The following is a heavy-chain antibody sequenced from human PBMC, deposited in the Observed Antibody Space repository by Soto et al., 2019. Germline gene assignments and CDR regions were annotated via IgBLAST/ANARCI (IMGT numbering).Heavy chain of an antibody. Sequence: ASVKVSCKASGYTFTGYYMHWVRQAPGQGLEWMGWINPNSGGTNYAQKFQGRVTMTRDTSISTAYMELSRLRSDDTAVYYCARDRGRRLSPYGMDAWGQGTTVTVSS. CDR1: GYTFTGYY. CDR3: ARDRGRRLSPYGMDA. CDR2: INPNSGGT. D-gene: IGHD3-16*01. V-gene: IGHV1-2*02. J-gene: IGHJ6*02.